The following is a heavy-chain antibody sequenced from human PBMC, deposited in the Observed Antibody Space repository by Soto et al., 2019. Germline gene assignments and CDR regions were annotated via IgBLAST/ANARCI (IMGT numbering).Heavy chain of an antibody. J-gene: IGHJ5*02. D-gene: IGHD3-3*01. CDR3: ARPLSSHYDFWSGYYFDP. V-gene: IGHV4-39*01. CDR1: GGSISSSSYY. Sequence: SETLSLTCTVSGGSISSSSYYWGWIRQPPGKGLEWIGSIYYSGSTYYNPSLKSRVTISVDTSKNQFSLKLSSVTAADTAVYYCARPLSSHYDFWSGYYFDPWGQGTLVTVSS. CDR2: IYYSGST.